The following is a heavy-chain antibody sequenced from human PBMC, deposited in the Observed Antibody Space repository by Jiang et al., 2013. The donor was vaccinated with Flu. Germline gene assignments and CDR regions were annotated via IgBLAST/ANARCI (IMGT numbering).Heavy chain of an antibody. CDR1: GYSFTSFW. CDR3: ARQYSSGWYGYNWFDP. D-gene: IGHD6-19*01. CDR2: IDPSDSYT. Sequence: RISCKGSGYSFTSFWISWVRQMPGKGLEWMGKIDPSDSYTNYSPSFKGHVTISADNSITTAYLQWSSLKASDTAMYYCARQYSSGWYGYNWFDPWGRGTLVTVSS. J-gene: IGHJ5*02. V-gene: IGHV5-10-1*01.